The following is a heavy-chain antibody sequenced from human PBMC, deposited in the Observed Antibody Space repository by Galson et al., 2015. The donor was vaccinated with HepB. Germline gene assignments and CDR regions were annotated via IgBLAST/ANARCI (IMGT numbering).Heavy chain of an antibody. V-gene: IGHV3-23*01. D-gene: IGHD3-10*01. CDR1: GFTFSNYA. CDR3: AKVSADYYADYYFDY. CDR2: ISGSGGST. Sequence: SLRLSCAASGFTFSNYAMSWVRQAPVKGLEWVSAISGSGGSTYYADSVKGRFTISRDNSKNTLYLQMNSLRAEDTAVYYCAKVSADYYADYYFDYWGQGTLVTVSS. J-gene: IGHJ4*02.